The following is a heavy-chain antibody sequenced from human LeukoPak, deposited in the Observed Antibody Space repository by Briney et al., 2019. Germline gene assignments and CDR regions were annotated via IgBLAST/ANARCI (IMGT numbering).Heavy chain of an antibody. D-gene: IGHD5-12*01. V-gene: IGHV3-23*01. CDR3: AKNTGSWLRLFDY. CDR2: ISGSGGST. Sequence: PGGSLRLSCAASGFTFGSYAMSWVRQAPGKGLEWVSAISGSGGSTYYADSVKGRFTISRDNSKNTLYLQMNSLRAEDTAVYYCAKNTGSWLRLFDYWGQGTLVTVSS. J-gene: IGHJ4*02. CDR1: GFTFGSYA.